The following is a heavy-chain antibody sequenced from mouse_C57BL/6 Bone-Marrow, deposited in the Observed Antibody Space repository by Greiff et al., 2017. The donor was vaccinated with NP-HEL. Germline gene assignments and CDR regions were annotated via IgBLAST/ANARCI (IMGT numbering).Heavy chain of an antibody. CDR2: INPNNGGT. CDR1: GYTFTDYY. D-gene: IGHD1-1*01. J-gene: IGHJ1*03. CDR3: ARRIDITTVVATGYFDV. Sequence: EVQLQQSGPELVKPGASVKISCKASGYTFTDYYMNWVKQSHGKSLEWIGDINPNNGGTSYNQKFKGKATLTVDKSSRTAYMELRSLTSEDSAVYYCARRIDITTVVATGYFDVWGTGTTVTVSS. V-gene: IGHV1-26*01.